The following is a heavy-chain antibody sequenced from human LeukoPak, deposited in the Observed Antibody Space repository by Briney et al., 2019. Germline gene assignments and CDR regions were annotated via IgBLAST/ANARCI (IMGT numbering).Heavy chain of an antibody. J-gene: IGHJ4*02. CDR1: GFSFSSYE. Sequence: GGSLRLSCAASGFSFSSYEMNWVRRTPGKGLEWVSYISSSGSTKYYADSVKGRFTISRDNAKNSLYLQMNSLRAEDTAVYYCAKADYDSSGHFDYWGQGTLVTVSS. CDR3: AKADYDSSGHFDY. D-gene: IGHD3-22*01. V-gene: IGHV3-48*03. CDR2: ISSSGSTK.